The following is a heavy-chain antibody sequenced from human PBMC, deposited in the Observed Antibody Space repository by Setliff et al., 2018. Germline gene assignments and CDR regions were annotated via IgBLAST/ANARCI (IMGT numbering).Heavy chain of an antibody. CDR3: ARFTGYFDY. Sequence: SETLSLTCTVSGGSISSGDYYWSWIRQPPGKGLEWIGYIYYSGSTYYNPSLKSRVTISIDTTKNQFSLKLSSVTAADTAVYYCARFTGYFDYWGHGTLVTVSS. V-gene: IGHV4-30-4*08. J-gene: IGHJ4*01. CDR1: GGSISSGDYY. D-gene: IGHD3-10*01. CDR2: IYYSGST.